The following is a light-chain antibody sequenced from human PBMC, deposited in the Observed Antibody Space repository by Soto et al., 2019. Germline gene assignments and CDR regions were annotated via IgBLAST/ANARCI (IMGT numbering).Light chain of an antibody. CDR2: AAS. V-gene: IGKV1-39*01. CDR3: QHSYSPLT. CDR1: QSIRNF. Sequence: DLQMTQSPSSLSASVGDRVTIACRASQSIRNFLNWYQQKPGKAPKVPIYAASSLHSGVPSRFSGSGSGTDFTLTISSLQPEDFATYYCQHSYSPLTFGGGTKVDIK. J-gene: IGKJ4*01.